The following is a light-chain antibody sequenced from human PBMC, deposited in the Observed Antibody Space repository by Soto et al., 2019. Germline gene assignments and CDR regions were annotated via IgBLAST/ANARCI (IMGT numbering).Light chain of an antibody. CDR3: CSYAGSSTPVI. CDR2: EDT. CDR1: SSDVGNYNL. V-gene: IGLV2-23*01. J-gene: IGLJ2*01. Sequence: QSVLTQPASVSGSPGQSITISCTGTSSDVGNYNLVSWYQQHPGKVPKVMIYEDTKRHSGVSDRFSGSKSGNTASLTISGLQAEDEAYYYCCSYAGSSTPVIFGGGTKGTVL.